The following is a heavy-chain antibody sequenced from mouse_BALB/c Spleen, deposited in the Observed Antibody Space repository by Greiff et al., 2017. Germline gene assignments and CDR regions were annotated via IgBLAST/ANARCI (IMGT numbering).Heavy chain of an antibody. Sequence: EVKLQQSGAELVRSGASVKLSCTASGFNIKDYYMHWVKQRPEQGLEWIGWIDPENGDTEYAPKFQGKATMTADTSSNTAYLQLSSLTSEDTAVYYCSMTPFAYWGQGTLVTVSA. J-gene: IGHJ3*01. V-gene: IGHV14-4*02. CDR3: SMTPFAY. CDR2: IDPENGDT. D-gene: IGHD2-10*02. CDR1: GFNIKDYY.